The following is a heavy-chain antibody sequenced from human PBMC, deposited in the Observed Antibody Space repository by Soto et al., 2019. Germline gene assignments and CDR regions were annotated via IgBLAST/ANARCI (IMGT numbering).Heavy chain of an antibody. Sequence: ASVKVSCKASGYTFTSYAMHWVRQAPGQRLEWMGWINVGNGNTKYSQKFQGRVTITRDTSASTAYMELSSLRSEDTAVYYCARRVVVPALDAFAIWGQGTMVTVPS. CDR2: INVGNGNT. D-gene: IGHD2-2*01. CDR3: ARRVVVPALDAFAI. CDR1: GYTFTSYA. V-gene: IGHV1-3*01. J-gene: IGHJ3*02.